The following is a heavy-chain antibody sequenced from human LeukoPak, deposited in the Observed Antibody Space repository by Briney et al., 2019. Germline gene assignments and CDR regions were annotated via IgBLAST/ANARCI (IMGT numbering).Heavy chain of an antibody. CDR2: ISSSSTYI. D-gene: IGHD5-18*01. CDR1: GFTFSRYS. CDR3: AREPTAMIL. V-gene: IGHV3-21*01. Sequence: TGGSLRLSCAASGFTFSRYSMNWVRQTPGKGLEWVSSISSSSTYIYYADSVKGRFTISRDNAKNSLYLQMNSLRAEDTAVYYCAREPTAMILWGQGTLVTVSS. J-gene: IGHJ4*02.